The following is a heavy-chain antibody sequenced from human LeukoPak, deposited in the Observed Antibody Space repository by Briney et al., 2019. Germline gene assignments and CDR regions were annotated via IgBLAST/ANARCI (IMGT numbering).Heavy chain of an antibody. CDR1: GGSVSSGAYS. D-gene: IGHD3-10*01. V-gene: IGHV4-61*08. J-gene: IGHJ5*02. CDR2: IYDCGST. Sequence: SETLSLTCTVSGGSVSSGAYSWSWVRQPPGKGLEWIGYIYDCGSTSYNPSLKSRVTISLDTSKNQFSLKLSSVTAADTAVYYCARDNMYYYGSGSYTWFDPWGQGTLVTVSS. CDR3: ARDNMYYYGSGSYTWFDP.